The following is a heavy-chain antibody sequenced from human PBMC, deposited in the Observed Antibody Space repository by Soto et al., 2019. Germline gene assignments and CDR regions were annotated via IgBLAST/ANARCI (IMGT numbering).Heavy chain of an antibody. CDR1: RLSITSNNW. V-gene: IGHV4-4*02. J-gene: IGHJ4*02. CDR2: IYHSGTI. Sequence: PSDPLSLTCALLRLSITSNNWWTSVRKPPGKGLEWIGEIYHSGTINYNPSLESRVTMSVDRSKNQFSLKLSSLTAADTAVYYCARFSPIVVVTASYYLDYWGQGTQVT. CDR3: ARFSPIVVVTASYYLDY. D-gene: IGHD2-21*02.